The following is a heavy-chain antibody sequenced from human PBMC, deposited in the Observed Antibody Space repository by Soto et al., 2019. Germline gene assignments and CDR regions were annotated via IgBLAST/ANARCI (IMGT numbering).Heavy chain of an antibody. CDR3: AKFYGGDSAHTYTLDP. Sequence: SETLSLTCTVSGGSISSYYWSWIRQPPGKGLEWIGYIDYSGSTNYNPSLKSRVTISVDTSKNQFSLKLSSVTAADTAVYYCAKFYGGDSAHTYTLDPWGQGTLVTVSS. J-gene: IGHJ5*02. CDR1: GGSISSYY. V-gene: IGHV4-59*01. D-gene: IGHD2-21*02. CDR2: IDYSGST.